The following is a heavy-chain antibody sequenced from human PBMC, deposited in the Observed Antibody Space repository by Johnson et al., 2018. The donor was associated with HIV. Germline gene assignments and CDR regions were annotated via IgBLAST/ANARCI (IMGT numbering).Heavy chain of an antibody. V-gene: IGHV3-30*07. CDR3: AREGGDAFDI. CDR2: ISYDGSNN. CDR1: AFAFDDYD. Sequence: QVQLVESGGDVVRPGGSLRLSCAASAFAFDDYDMPWVRQPPGKGLEWVAVISYDGSNNYYAASVKGRFTNSRDDSKNSLYLQMDSLKTEDTAVYYGAREGGDAFDIWGQGTMVTVSS. J-gene: IGHJ3*02. D-gene: IGHD3-16*01.